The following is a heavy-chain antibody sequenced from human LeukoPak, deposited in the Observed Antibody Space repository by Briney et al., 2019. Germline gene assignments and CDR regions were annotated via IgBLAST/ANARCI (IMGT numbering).Heavy chain of an antibody. J-gene: IGHJ3*02. D-gene: IGHD6-19*01. V-gene: IGHV4-4*07. CDR2: IYTSGST. Sequence: SETLSLTCAVYGGSFSGYYWSWIRQPAGKGLEWIGRIYTSGSTNYNPSLKSRVTMSVDTSKNQFSLKLSSVTAADTAVYYCAREVSSGSGAFDIWGQGTMVTVSS. CDR1: GGSFSGYY. CDR3: AREVSSGSGAFDI.